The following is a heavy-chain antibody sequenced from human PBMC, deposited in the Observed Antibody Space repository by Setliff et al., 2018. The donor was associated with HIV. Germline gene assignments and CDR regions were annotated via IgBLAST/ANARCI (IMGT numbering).Heavy chain of an antibody. CDR1: GYTFTGYY. J-gene: IGHJ6*03. D-gene: IGHD2-2*01. Sequence: GASVKVSCKASGYTFTGYYMHWVRQAPGQGLEWMGWINPNSGGTNYAQKFQGRVTMTRDTSISTAYMELSSLRSEDTAVYYCARGAGDIVVVPAALRNYYYYYMDVWGKGTTVTVSS. CDR2: INPNSGGT. CDR3: ARGAGDIVVVPAALRNYYYYYMDV. V-gene: IGHV1-2*02.